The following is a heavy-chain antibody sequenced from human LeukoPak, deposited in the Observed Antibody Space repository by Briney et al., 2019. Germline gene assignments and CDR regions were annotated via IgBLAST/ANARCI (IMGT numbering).Heavy chain of an antibody. Sequence: ASVKVSCKASGYTFTGYYMHWVRQAPGQGLEWMGWINPNSGGTNYAQKFQGRVTMTRDTSISTAYMELSRLRSDDTAGYYCARGRTYYYDSSPFDPWGQGTLVTVSS. CDR1: GYTFTGYY. D-gene: IGHD3-22*01. CDR3: ARGRTYYYDSSPFDP. V-gene: IGHV1-2*02. J-gene: IGHJ5*02. CDR2: INPNSGGT.